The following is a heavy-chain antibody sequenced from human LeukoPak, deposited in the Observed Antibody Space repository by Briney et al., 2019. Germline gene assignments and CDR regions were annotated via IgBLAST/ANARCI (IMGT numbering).Heavy chain of an antibody. V-gene: IGHV4-59*01. CDR2: VYNGGST. Sequence: SETLSLTCTVSGGSISNYFWNWIRQSPGKRLEWIGFVYNGGSTNYNPSLKSRVTMSVDTSKNQFSLKMSHVTAADTAMYYCARERSGSYYRWYFDLWGRGTLVTVSS. CDR3: ARERSGSYYRWYFDL. J-gene: IGHJ2*01. CDR1: GGSISNYF. D-gene: IGHD1-26*01.